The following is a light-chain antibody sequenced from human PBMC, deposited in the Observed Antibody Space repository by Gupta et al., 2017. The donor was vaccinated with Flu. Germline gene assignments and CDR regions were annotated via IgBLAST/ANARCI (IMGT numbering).Light chain of an antibody. CDR2: EVS. J-gene: IGKJ2*02. CDR1: QALVYKNGITY. Sequence: EVLMSQSTLSLSDNQVHASSISSRSSQALVYKNGITYLTWFQQRPGQSPRRCIYEVSNRDSGVPDRFSGSGYVTDFILKISRVEAEDVGVYYCMRGTHPWTFGQGTRLEI. CDR3: MRGTHPWT. V-gene: IGKV2-30*01.